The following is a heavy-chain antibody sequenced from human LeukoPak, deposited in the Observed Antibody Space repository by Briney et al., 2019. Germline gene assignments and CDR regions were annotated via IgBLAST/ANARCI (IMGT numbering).Heavy chain of an antibody. J-gene: IGHJ4*02. V-gene: IGHV4-39*01. CDR1: GGSISSSSYY. D-gene: IGHD2-2*02. Sequence: KASETLSLTCTVSGGSISSSSYYWGWIRQPPGKGLEWIGSIYYSGSTYYNPSLKSRVTISVDTSKNQFSLKLSSVTAADTAVYYCARLVVVPAAIVVYWGQGTLVTGSS. CDR2: IYYSGST. CDR3: ARLVVVPAAIVVY.